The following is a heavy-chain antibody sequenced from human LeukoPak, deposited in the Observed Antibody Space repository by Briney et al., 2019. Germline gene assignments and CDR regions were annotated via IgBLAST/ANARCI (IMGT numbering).Heavy chain of an antibody. CDR1: GGSISSYY. CDR2: IYYSGST. Sequence: SENLSLTCTVSGGSISSYYWSWIRQPPGKGLEWIGYIYYSGSTNYNPSLKSRVTISVDTSKNQFSLKLSSVTAADTAVYYCARGFRGSSSWYNYWGQGTLVTVSS. V-gene: IGHV4-59*01. CDR3: ARGFRGSSSWYNY. D-gene: IGHD6-13*01. J-gene: IGHJ4*02.